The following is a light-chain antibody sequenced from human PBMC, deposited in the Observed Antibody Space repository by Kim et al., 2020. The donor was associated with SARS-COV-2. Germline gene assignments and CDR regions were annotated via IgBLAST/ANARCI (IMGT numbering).Light chain of an antibody. CDR2: LTNDGSH. CDR3: QTCGTGIHVV. J-gene: IGLJ2*01. V-gene: IGLV4-69*01. CDR1: SGHSSYT. Sequence: QPVLTQSPSASASLGASVKLTCTLSSGHSSYTIAWHQQQPEKGPRYLMNLTNDGSHNKGVGIPDRFSGSSSGAERYLTISSLQSEDEADYYCQTCGTGIHVVFGGGTQLTVL.